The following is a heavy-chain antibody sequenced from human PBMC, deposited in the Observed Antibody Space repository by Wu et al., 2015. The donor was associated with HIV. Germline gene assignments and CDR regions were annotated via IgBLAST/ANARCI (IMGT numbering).Heavy chain of an antibody. CDR1: GYTFTGYY. D-gene: IGHD2-21*02. Sequence: QVQVVQSGAEVKKPGASVKVSCKASGYTFTGYYMHWVRQAPGQGLEWMGWINPDSGDTNYAQKFQGRVTMTRDTSITTTYLELSRLRSDDTAVYYCARGIRVTPMANWFDPWGQGTLVTVSS. J-gene: IGHJ5*02. V-gene: IGHV1-2*02. CDR3: ARGIRVTPMANWFDP. CDR2: INPDSGDT.